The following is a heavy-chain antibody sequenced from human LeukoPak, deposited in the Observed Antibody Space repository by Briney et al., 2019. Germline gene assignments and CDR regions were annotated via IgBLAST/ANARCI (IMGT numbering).Heavy chain of an antibody. Sequence: GASVKVSCKASGYTVTDYFMYWVRQAPGQGLEWMGWINPNSGDTNYAQKFQDRVTMTRDTSISTAYMELSRLTSDDTALYFCVRVLTSDDASDIWGQGTMVTVSS. CDR1: GYTVTDYF. CDR2: INPNSGDT. J-gene: IGHJ3*02. V-gene: IGHV1-2*02. D-gene: IGHD2/OR15-2a*01. CDR3: VRVLTSDDASDI.